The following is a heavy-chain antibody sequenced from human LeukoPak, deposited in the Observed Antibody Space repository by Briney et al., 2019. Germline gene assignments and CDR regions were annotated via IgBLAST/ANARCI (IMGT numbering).Heavy chain of an antibody. D-gene: IGHD5-12*01. J-gene: IGHJ4*02. CDR2: IYYSGST. CDR3: ARSRGYSGYDSFDY. CDR1: GGSISSYY. Sequence: SETLSLTCTVSGGSISSYYWSWIRQPPGKGLEWIGYIYYSGSTNYNPSLKSRVTISVDTSKNQFSLKLSSVTVADTAVYYCARSRGYSGYDSFDYWGQGTLVTVSS. V-gene: IGHV4-59*08.